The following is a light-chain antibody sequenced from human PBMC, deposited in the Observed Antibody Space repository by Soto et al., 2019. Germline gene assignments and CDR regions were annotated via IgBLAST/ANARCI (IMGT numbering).Light chain of an antibody. J-gene: IGKJ3*01. Sequence: DIQMTQSPSSLSASVGGRVTITCRASQGIGTSLDWFQQKPGTAPKRLIYTISDLQSGVPSRFSGGGSGTEFTLTISSLQPEDSATYYCLQHYAFPFTFGPGTKVHV. V-gene: IGKV1-17*01. CDR1: QGIGTS. CDR2: TIS. CDR3: LQHYAFPFT.